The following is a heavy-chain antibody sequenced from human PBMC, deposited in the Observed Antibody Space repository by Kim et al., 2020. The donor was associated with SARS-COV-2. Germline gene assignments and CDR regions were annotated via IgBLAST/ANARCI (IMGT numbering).Heavy chain of an antibody. Sequence: DSVKGRSTISRDNSKNTVFLQRNSLRGEDTAVYYCARDRSSKRNHYFGMDVWGQGITVTVSS. V-gene: IGHV3-30*01. J-gene: IGHJ6*02. CDR3: ARDRSSKRNHYFGMDV. D-gene: IGHD6-13*01.